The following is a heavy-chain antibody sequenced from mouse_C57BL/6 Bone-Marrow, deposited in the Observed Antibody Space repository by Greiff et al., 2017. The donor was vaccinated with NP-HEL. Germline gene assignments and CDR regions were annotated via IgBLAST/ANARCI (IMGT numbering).Heavy chain of an antibody. CDR2: IDPSDSET. J-gene: IGHJ4*01. D-gene: IGHD2-4*01. Sequence: QVQLKQSGAELVRPGSSVKLSCKASGYTFTSYWMHWVKQRPIQGLEWIGNIDPSDSETHYNQKFKDKATLTIDKSSSTAYMQLSSLTSEDSAVYYCARGRVYYDYDYYAIHYWRQGTSVPVSS. CDR1: GYTFTSYW. CDR3: ARGRVYYDYDYYAIHY. V-gene: IGHV1-52*01.